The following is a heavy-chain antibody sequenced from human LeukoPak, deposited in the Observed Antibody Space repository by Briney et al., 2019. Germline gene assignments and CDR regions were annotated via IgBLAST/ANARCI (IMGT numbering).Heavy chain of an antibody. V-gene: IGHV1-69*01. CDR2: IIPIFGTA. CDR1: GGTFSSYA. Sequence: ASVKVSCKASGGTFSSYAISWVRQAPGQGLEWMGGIIPIFGTANYAQKFQGRVTITADESTSTVYMELSSLRSEDTAVYYCARGDSSSWYRYYYYYGMDVWGQGTTVTVSS. D-gene: IGHD6-13*01. J-gene: IGHJ6*02. CDR3: ARGDSSSWYRYYYYYGMDV.